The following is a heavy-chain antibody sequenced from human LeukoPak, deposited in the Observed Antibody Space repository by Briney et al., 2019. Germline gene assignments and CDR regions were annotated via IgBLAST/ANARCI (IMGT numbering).Heavy chain of an antibody. D-gene: IGHD6-13*01. CDR2: IIPIFGTA. Sequence: SVKVSCEASGGTFSSYAISWVRQAPGQGLEWMGGIIPIFGTANYAQKFQGRVTITADESTSTAYMELSSLRSEDTAVYYCARGNIAAAGKSGFVDYYYYYRAVWGKGTTVTISS. CDR3: ARGNIAAAGKSGFVDYYYYYRAV. CDR1: GGTFSSYA. J-gene: IGHJ6*03. V-gene: IGHV1-69*13.